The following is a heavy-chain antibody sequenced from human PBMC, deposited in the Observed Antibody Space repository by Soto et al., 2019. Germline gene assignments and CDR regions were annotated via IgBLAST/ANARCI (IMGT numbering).Heavy chain of an antibody. CDR2: ISSSGSTM. D-gene: IGHD1-1*01. CDR1: GFTFSSHE. J-gene: IGHJ4*02. Sequence: EVQLVESGGGVVQPGGSLRLSCVASGFTFSSHEMDWVRQAPGKGLEWVSDISSSGSTMHDADSVKGRFTISRDNAQNSLYLQMNSLIAEDTGVYYCATGNLLDYWGQGTLVSVSS. V-gene: IGHV3-48*03. CDR3: ATGNLLDY.